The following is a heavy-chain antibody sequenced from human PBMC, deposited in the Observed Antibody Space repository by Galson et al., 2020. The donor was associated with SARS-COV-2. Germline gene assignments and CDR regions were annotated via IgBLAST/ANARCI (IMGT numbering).Heavy chain of an antibody. D-gene: IGHD1-1*01. CDR2: IRSEAYSGTT. CDR1: GFTFTDYA. Sequence: GGSLRLSCTASGFTFTDYAVNWFRQAPGKGLEWVGFIRSEAYSGTTQYAASVQDSFTISRDDSKSIAYLQMSSLKTEDTAVYYCTRHRQEPYYYYSGMDVWGQGTTVTVSS. CDR3: TRHRQEPYYYYSGMDV. J-gene: IGHJ6*02. V-gene: IGHV3-49*03.